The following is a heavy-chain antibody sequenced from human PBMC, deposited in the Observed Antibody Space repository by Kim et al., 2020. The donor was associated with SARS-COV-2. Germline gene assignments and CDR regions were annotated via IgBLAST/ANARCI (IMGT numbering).Heavy chain of an antibody. CDR1: GGSFSGYY. D-gene: IGHD3-10*01. V-gene: IGHV4-34*01. CDR2: INHSGST. J-gene: IGHJ5*02. CDR3: ARVTMVRGVINA. Sequence: SETLSLTCAVYGGSFSGYYWSWIRQPPGKGLEWIGEINHSGSTNYNPSLKSRVTISVDTSKNQFSLKLSSVTAAATAVYYCARVTMVRGVINAWGQGTLVTVSS.